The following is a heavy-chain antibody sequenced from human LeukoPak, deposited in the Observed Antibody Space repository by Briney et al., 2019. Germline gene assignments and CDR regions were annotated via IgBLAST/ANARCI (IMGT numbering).Heavy chain of an antibody. Sequence: ASVRVSCKASGYTFTSYDINWVRQATAQGLEWMGWMNTNSGNTGYAQKFQGRVTITRNTSISTAYMELSSLRSEDTAVYYCARGVNTYLWFGGDYMDVWGKGSTVTVSS. J-gene: IGHJ6*03. CDR3: ARGVNTYLWFGGDYMDV. V-gene: IGHV1-8*03. CDR2: MNTNSGNT. CDR1: GYTFTSYD. D-gene: IGHD3-16*01.